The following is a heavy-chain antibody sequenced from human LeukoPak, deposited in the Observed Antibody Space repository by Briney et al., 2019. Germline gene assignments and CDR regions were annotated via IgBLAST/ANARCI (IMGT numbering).Heavy chain of an antibody. CDR1: GYTFTSYY. J-gene: IGHJ4*02. CDR2: INPSGGST. Sequence: ASVKVSCKASGYTFTSYYMHWVRQAPGQGLEWMGIINPSGGSTSYAQKFQGRVTMTRDTSTSTVYMELSSLRSEDTAVYYSASDSYSGWYYFDYWGQGTLVTVSS. CDR3: ASDSYSGWYYFDY. D-gene: IGHD5-12*01. V-gene: IGHV1-46*01.